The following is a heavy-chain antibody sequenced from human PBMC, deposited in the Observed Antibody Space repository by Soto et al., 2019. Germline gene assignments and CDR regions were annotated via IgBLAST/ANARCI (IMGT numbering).Heavy chain of an antibody. CDR3: ARHVSGSFVYRFDF. CDR1: GGSISSSSYY. J-gene: IGHJ4*02. Sequence: QLQLQESGPGLVKPSETLSLTCTVSGGSISSSSYYWGWIRQPPGKGLEWIGTIYYSGSTYYNPSLKSRFTISVDTSKNQFSLKRSSVTAADTAVYYCARHVSGSFVYRFDFWGQGTLVTVSS. CDR2: IYYSGST. D-gene: IGHD1-26*01. V-gene: IGHV4-39*01.